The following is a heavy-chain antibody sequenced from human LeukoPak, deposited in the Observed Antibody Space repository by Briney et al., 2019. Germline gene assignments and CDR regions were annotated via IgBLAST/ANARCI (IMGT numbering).Heavy chain of an antibody. CDR2: ISYDGSNK. J-gene: IGHJ6*03. D-gene: IGHD5-18*01. V-gene: IGHV3-30-3*01. Sequence: GGSLRLSCAASGFTVSSNYMSWVRQAPGKGLEWVAVISYDGSNKYYADSVKGRFTISRDNAKNSLYLQMNSLRAEDTAVYYCARAPWIQLWSLVVVATNYYYYMDVWGKGTTVTVSS. CDR3: ARAPWIQLWSLVVVATNYYYYMDV. CDR1: GFTVSSNY.